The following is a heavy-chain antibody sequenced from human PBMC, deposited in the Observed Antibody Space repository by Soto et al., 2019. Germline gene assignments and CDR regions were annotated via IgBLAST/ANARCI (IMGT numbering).Heavy chain of an antibody. J-gene: IGHJ6*02. Sequence: ASVKVSCKASGYTFTGYYMHWVRQAPGQGLEWMGWINPNSGGTNYAQKFQGRVTMTRDTSISTAYMELSRLRPDDTAVYYCARQRFARFYYYYYGMDVWGQGTTVTVSS. CDR2: INPNSGGT. CDR3: ARQRFARFYYYYYGMDV. D-gene: IGHD3-10*01. V-gene: IGHV1-2*02. CDR1: GYTFTGYY.